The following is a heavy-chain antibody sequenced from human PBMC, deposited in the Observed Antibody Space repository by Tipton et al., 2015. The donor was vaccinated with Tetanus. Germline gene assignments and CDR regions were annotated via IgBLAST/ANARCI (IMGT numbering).Heavy chain of an antibody. CDR2: IYSGGST. V-gene: IGHV3-66*01. CDR3: ARDAPDHGDYASFDY. J-gene: IGHJ4*02. Sequence: SLRLSCAASGFTVRSNYMSWVRQAPGKGLEWVSIIYSGGSTYSADSVKGRFTISTDNSKNTPYLQMNSLRAEDTAVYYCARDAPDHGDYASFDYWGQGTLVTVSS. CDR1: GFTVRSNY. D-gene: IGHD4-17*01.